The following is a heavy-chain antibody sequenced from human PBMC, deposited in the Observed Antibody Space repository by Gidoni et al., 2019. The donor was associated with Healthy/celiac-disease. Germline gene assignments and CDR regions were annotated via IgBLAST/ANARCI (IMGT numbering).Heavy chain of an antibody. D-gene: IGHD6-13*01. CDR1: GGSMSSYY. Sequence: QVQLQESGTGLVKPSETLSLTCTVHGGSMSSYYWSWIRQPAGKGLEWIGRIYTSGSTNYNPSLKSRVTMSVDTSKTQFSLKLSSVTAADTAVYYCARVRDGQLGHNWFDPWGQGTLVTVSS. J-gene: IGHJ5*02. V-gene: IGHV4-4*07. CDR2: IYTSGST. CDR3: ARVRDGQLGHNWFDP.